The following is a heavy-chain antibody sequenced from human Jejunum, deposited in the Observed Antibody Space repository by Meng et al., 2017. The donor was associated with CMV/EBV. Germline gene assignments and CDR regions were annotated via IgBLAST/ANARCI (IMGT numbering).Heavy chain of an antibody. V-gene: IGHV3-74*01. CDR2: INGDGNTT. Sequence: SGFTFSSYWLHWVRQVPGKGLVWVSRINGDGNTTAYADSVQGRFTISRDNAQNTLYLQMNSLTAEDTGVYYCANTKYSGTYLDFWGQGTLVTVSS. CDR3: ANTKYSGTYLDF. J-gene: IGHJ4*02. D-gene: IGHD1-26*01. CDR1: GFTFSSYW.